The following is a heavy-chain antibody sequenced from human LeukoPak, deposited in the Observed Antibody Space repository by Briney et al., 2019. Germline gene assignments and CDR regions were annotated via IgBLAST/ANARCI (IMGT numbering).Heavy chain of an antibody. D-gene: IGHD6-19*01. CDR1: GGSISSGGYY. CDR3: AREVAGAGTPYYFDY. CDR2: IYYSGST. Sequence: SQTLSLTCTVSGGSISSGGYYWSWIRQHPGKGLEWIGYIYYSGSTYYNPSLKSRVTISVDTSKNQFSLKLSSVTAADTAVYYRAREVAGAGTPYYFDYWGQGTLVTVSS. V-gene: IGHV4-31*03. J-gene: IGHJ4*02.